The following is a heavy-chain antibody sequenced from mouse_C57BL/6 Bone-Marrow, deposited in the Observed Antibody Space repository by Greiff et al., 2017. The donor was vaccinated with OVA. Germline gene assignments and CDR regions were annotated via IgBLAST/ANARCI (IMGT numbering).Heavy chain of an antibody. J-gene: IGHJ1*03. CDR2: IYPGSGNT. Sequence: VKLMESGAELVRPGASVKLSCKASGYTFTDYYINWVKQRPGQGLEWIARIYPGSGNTYYNEKFKGKATLTAEKSSSTAYMQLSSLTSEDSAVYFCARGGGYYGRYFDVWGTGTTVTVSS. V-gene: IGHV1-76*01. D-gene: IGHD1-1*01. CDR3: ARGGGYYGRYFDV. CDR1: GYTFTDYY.